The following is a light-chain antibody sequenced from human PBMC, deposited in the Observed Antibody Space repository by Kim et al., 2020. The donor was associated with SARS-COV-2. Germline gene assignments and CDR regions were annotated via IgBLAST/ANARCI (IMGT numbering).Light chain of an antibody. V-gene: IGLV3-19*01. CDR3: NSRDSSGNHS. CDR2: GKN. J-gene: IGLJ1*01. Sequence: ALGQTVRITCQGDSLRSYYASWYQQKPGQAPVLVIYGKNNRPSGIPDRFSGSSSGNTASLTITGAQAEDEADYYCNSRDSSGNHSLGTGTKVTVL. CDR1: SLRSYY.